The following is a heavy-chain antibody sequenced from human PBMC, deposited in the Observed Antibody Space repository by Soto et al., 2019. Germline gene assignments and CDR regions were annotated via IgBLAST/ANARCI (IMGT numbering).Heavy chain of an antibody. CDR3: ASGRTSYYDLRSVAFDI. Sequence: GASLKVSCKASGGTFSSYAISWVRQAPGQGLEWMGGIIPIFGTANYAQKFQGRVTITADESTSTAYMELSSLRSEDTAVYYCASGRTSYYDLRSVAFDIWGQGTMVTVSS. J-gene: IGHJ3*02. V-gene: IGHV1-69*13. CDR2: IIPIFGTA. D-gene: IGHD3-22*01. CDR1: GGTFSSYA.